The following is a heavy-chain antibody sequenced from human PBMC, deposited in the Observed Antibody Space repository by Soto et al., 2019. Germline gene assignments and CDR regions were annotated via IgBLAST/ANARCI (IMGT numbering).Heavy chain of an antibody. J-gene: IGHJ4*02. V-gene: IGHV3-13*01. Sequence: GGSLRLSCEASGFTFSGVDMHWVRQPTGEGLEWVSSIGTAGDTYYAVSVKGRFTISRDNAKNSLSLQMNSLRAGDMAVYFCAKSQQIGTNFFDSWGQGTQVTVSS. CDR2: IGTAGDT. CDR3: AKSQQIGTNFFDS. D-gene: IGHD2-8*01. CDR1: GFTFSGVD.